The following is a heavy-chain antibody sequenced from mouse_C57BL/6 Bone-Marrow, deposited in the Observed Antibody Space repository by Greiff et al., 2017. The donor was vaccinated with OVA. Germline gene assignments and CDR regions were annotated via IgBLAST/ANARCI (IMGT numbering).Heavy chain of an antibody. CDR2: SRNKANDYTT. CDR3: ARDANYGNYDWYFDV. V-gene: IGHV7-1*01. D-gene: IGHD2-1*01. Sequence: EVNVVESGGGLVQSGRSLRLSCATSGFTFSDFYMEWVRQAPGKGLEWIAASRNKANDYTTEYSASVKGRFIVSRDTSQSILYLQMNALRAEDTAIYYCARDANYGNYDWYFDVWGTGTTVTVSS. CDR1: GFTFSDFY. J-gene: IGHJ1*03.